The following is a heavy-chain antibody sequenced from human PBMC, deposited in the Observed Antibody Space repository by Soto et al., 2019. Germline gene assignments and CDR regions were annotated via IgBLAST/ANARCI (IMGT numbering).Heavy chain of an antibody. Sequence: QLQLQESGSGLVKSSQTLSLTCAVSGGSISSGGYSWNWIRQPPGKGLEWIGYIYHSGNTYYNPSLKSRVTISVDRSQNHFSLNLSSVTAADTAMYYCARGCISTSCYLQYGMDVWGQGTTVTVSS. D-gene: IGHD2-2*01. CDR2: IYHSGNT. V-gene: IGHV4-30-2*01. CDR3: ARGCISTSCYLQYGMDV. CDR1: GGSISSGGYS. J-gene: IGHJ6*02.